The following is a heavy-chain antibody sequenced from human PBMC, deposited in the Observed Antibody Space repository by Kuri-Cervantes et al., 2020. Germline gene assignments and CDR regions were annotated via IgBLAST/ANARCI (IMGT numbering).Heavy chain of an antibody. J-gene: IGHJ3*02. Sequence: SETLSLTCAVYGGSFSGYYWSWIRQPPGKGLEWIGEINHSGSTNYNPSLKSRVTISVDTSKNQFSLKLSSATAADTAVYYCARQARNYYDMRAFDIWGQGTMVTVSS. D-gene: IGHD3-22*01. CDR1: GGSFSGYY. V-gene: IGHV4-34*01. CDR3: ARQARNYYDMRAFDI. CDR2: INHSGST.